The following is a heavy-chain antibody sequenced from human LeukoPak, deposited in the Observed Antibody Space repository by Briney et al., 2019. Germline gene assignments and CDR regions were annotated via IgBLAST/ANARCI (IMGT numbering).Heavy chain of an antibody. CDR1: GDSVSSNSAA. CDR3: AREGVYCSGGSCYSDYYYYGMDA. J-gene: IGHJ6*02. Sequence: SQTLSLTCAISGDSVSSNSAAWNWIRQSPSRGLEWLGRTYYRSKWYNDYAVSVKSRITINPDTSKNQFSLQLNSVTPEDTAVYYCAREGVYCSGGSCYSDYYYYGMDAWGQGTTVTVSS. CDR2: TYYRSKWYN. D-gene: IGHD2-15*01. V-gene: IGHV6-1*01.